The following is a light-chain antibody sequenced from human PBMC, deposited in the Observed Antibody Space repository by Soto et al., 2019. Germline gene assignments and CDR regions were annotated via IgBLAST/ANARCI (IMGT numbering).Light chain of an antibody. J-gene: IGLJ1*01. CDR1: SSDVGGYNY. CDR3: SSYASSSRLV. Sequence: QSALTQPASVSGSPGQSITISCTGTSSDVGGYNYVSWYQHHPGKAPKLMIYEVVNRPSGVSNRGSGSKSGNTASLTISGLGGEDEAEYDCSSYASSSRLVFGTGTKLTVL. CDR2: EVV. V-gene: IGLV2-14*01.